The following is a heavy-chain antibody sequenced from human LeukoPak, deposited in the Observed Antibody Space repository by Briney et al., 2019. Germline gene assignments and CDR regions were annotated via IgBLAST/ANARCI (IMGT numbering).Heavy chain of an antibody. V-gene: IGHV4-4*02. Sequence: ASETLSLTCAVSGGSISSSNWWSWVRQPPGKGLEWIGEIYHSGSTNYNPSLKSRVTISVDKSKNQFSLKLSSVTAADTAVYYCARDLDYYDSSGYPFLFDIWGQGTMVTVSS. J-gene: IGHJ3*02. D-gene: IGHD3-22*01. CDR3: ARDLDYYDSSGYPFLFDI. CDR2: IYHSGST. CDR1: GGSISSSNW.